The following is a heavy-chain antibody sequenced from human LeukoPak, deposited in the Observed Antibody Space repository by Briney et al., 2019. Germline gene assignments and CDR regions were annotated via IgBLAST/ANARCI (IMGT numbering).Heavy chain of an antibody. Sequence: GASVKVSCKASGYSFASYGISWVRQAPGQGREWMGWISAYNGNINYAQKLQGRVTMTTGTSTSTAYMELRSLRSNDTAMYYCATSLYYDSSGYYSSFDIWGQGTMVTVSS. V-gene: IGHV1-18*01. CDR2: ISAYNGNI. CDR3: ATSLYYDSSGYYSSFDI. D-gene: IGHD3-22*01. J-gene: IGHJ3*02. CDR1: GYSFASYG.